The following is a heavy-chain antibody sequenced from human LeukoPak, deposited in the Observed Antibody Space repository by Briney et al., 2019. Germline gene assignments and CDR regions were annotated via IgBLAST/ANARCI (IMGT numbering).Heavy chain of an antibody. J-gene: IGHJ6*03. CDR2: IYYSGGT. CDR3: ARVSWFPGTSYYYMDV. D-gene: IGHD1-1*01. CDR1: GGSISSYY. V-gene: IGHV4-59*01. Sequence: SETLSLTCTVSGGSISSYYWSWIRQPPGKGLEWIGYIYYSGGTNYNPSLKSRVTISVDTSKNQFSLKVSSVTAADTAVYYCARVSWFPGTSYYYMDVWGKGTTVTVSS.